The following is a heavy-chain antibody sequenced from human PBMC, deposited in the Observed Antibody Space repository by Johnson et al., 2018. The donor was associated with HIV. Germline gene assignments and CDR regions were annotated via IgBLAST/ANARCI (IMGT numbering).Heavy chain of an antibody. CDR3: AKETRDSRSAFDI. J-gene: IGHJ3*02. D-gene: IGHD3-22*01. V-gene: IGHV3-30*02. CDR1: GFSFSSYG. CDR2: TQYDGSKK. Sequence: QVQVVESGGGLVKPGGSLRLSCAASGFSFSSYGIHWVRQVPGKGLEWVAFTQYDGSKKYYADSVKGRFTISRDNSKKTLYLQMNSLRTEDTAVYYCAKETRDSRSAFDIWGQGTLVTVSS.